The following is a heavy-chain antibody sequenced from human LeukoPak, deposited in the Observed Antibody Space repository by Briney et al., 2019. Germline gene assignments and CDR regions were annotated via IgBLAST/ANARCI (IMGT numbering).Heavy chain of an antibody. CDR2: IKQDGSEK. J-gene: IGHJ3*02. V-gene: IGHV3-7*01. Sequence: GGSLRLSCAASGFTFSSYWMSWVRQAPGKGLEWVANIKQDGSEKYYVDSVKGRFTISRDNAKNSLYLQMNSLRAEDTAVYYCARQHIVVVPAAIPDAFDIWGQGTMVTVSS. CDR1: GFTFSSYW. CDR3: ARQHIVVVPAAIPDAFDI. D-gene: IGHD2-2*01.